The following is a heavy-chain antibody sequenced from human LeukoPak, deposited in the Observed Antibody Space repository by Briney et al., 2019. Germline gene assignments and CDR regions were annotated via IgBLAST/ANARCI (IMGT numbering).Heavy chain of an antibody. J-gene: IGHJ4*02. D-gene: IGHD2-2*01. CDR3: ARDSPSSTSWGY. V-gene: IGHV3-21*01. CDR2: ISSSSSYI. CDR1: GFTFSSYS. Sequence: GGSLRLSCAASGFTFSSYSMNWVRQAPGKGLEWVSSISSSSSYIYYADSVKGRFTISRDNAKNSLYLQMNSLRAEDTAVYYCARDSPSSTSWGYWGQGTLVTVSS.